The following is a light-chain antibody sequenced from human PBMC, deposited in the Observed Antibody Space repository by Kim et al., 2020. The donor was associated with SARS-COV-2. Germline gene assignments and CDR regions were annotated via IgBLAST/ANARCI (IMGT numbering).Light chain of an antibody. Sequence: SYELTQPPSESVAPGKTARITCGGNNIGSKSVHWYQQKPGQAPVLVVYDDSDRPSGIPERFSGSNSGNTATLTISRVDAGDEADYYCQVWDSSSDHVVFGGGTQLTVL. V-gene: IGLV3-21*03. CDR3: QVWDSSSDHVV. CDR2: DDS. J-gene: IGLJ2*01. CDR1: NIGSKS.